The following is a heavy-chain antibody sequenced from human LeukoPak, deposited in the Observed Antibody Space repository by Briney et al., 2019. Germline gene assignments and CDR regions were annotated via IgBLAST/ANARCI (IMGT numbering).Heavy chain of an antibody. D-gene: IGHD3-22*01. CDR2: IVVGSGKT. CDR3: AAAHYYDSSGYYEDHGMDV. CDR1: GFTITTSA. V-gene: IGHV1-58*01. Sequence: SVKVSCKASGFTITTSAVQWVRQARGQRLEWMGWIVVGSGKTNYAQKFQERVTITRDMSTGTAYMELSSLRSEDTAVYYCAAAHYYDSSGYYEDHGMDVWGQGTTVTVSS. J-gene: IGHJ6*02.